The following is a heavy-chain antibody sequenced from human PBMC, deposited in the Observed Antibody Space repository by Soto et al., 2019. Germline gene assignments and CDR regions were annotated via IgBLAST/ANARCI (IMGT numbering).Heavy chain of an antibody. CDR3: ASPRQGNYDFLSGYYALDY. Sequence: SETLSLTCTVSGASISSSRSYWGWVRQPPGKGLEWIVSFYYTGVTYSTYYNPSLKSRVTISVDTSKSQFSLNLRSVTAADAAVYYCASPRQGNYDFLSGYYALDYWGQGTRVTVSS. CDR1: GASISSSRSY. J-gene: IGHJ4*02. D-gene: IGHD3-3*01. CDR2: FYYTGVTYST. V-gene: IGHV4-39*01.